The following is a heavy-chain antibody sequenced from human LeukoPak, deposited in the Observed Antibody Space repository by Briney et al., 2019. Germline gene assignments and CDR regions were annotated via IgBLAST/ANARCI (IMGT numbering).Heavy chain of an antibody. CDR3: AREYNGRYYYDI. D-gene: IGHD3-10*01. Sequence: QPGGSLRLSCAASGFTFSDYWMHWVRQAPGKGLVGVSRINSDGRITNYADSVKGRFTISRDNSKNTLYLQMNSLRAEDTAVYYCAREYNGRYYYDIWGQGTMVTVSS. V-gene: IGHV3-74*01. CDR2: INSDGRIT. J-gene: IGHJ3*02. CDR1: GFTFSDYW.